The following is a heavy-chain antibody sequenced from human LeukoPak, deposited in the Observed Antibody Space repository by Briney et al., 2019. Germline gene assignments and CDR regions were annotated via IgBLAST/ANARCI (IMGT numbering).Heavy chain of an antibody. CDR1: GFTFSSYG. Sequence: GGSLRLSCAASGFTFSSYGMNWVRQAPGKRLEWVSYISSRSDSIYYADSVKGRFTISRDNSKNTLYLQVNSLRAADTAIYYCAKVQEMDTILPPFHYWGQGTLVTVSS. J-gene: IGHJ4*02. D-gene: IGHD5-24*01. CDR3: AKVQEMDTILPPFHY. V-gene: IGHV3-21*04. CDR2: ISSRSDSI.